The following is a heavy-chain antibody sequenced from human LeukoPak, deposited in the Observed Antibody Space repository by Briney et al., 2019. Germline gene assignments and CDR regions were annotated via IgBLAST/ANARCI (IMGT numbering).Heavy chain of an antibody. J-gene: IGHJ5*02. CDR3: ALWFGELGAFGP. D-gene: IGHD3-10*01. Sequence: SQTLSLACTVSGGSISSGGYYWSWIRQHPGKGLEWIGYIYYSGSTYYNPSLKSRVTISVDTSKNQFSLKLSSVTAADTAVYYCALWFGELGAFGPWGQGTLVTVSS. V-gene: IGHV4-31*03. CDR1: GGSISSGGYY. CDR2: IYYSGST.